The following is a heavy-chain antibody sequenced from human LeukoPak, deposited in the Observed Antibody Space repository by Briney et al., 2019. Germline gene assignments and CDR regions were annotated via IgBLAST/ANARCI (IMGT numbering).Heavy chain of an antibody. CDR3: ARHRDDYGDY. CDR1: GYSFTSYW. J-gene: IGHJ4*02. CDR2: NYPGGSDT. V-gene: IGHV5-51*01. Sequence: GEALKISCKGSGYSFTSYWIGWVRQMPGKGLEWMGVNYPGGSDTRYSPSFTGQVTLSADKSISTASLQWSSMKASDTAMYYCARHRDDYGDYWGQGPLVTVSS. D-gene: IGHD3-10*01.